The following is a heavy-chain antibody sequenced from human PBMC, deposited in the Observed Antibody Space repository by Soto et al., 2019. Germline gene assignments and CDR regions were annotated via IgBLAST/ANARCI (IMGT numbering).Heavy chain of an antibody. V-gene: IGHV4-4*07. CDR1: GACACDFS. CDR2: ITVNGST. CDR3: ARESGENWTYEAH. D-gene: IGHD1-7*01. J-gene: IGHJ1*01. Sequence: SQTRSLTWTVSGACACDFSWSWIRQPAGKGLEGIGRITVNGSTRYTPSFRSRVTMSMDTSRNQFSLNLQSATAADTALYYCARESGENWTYEAHWGQGTRVTVSS.